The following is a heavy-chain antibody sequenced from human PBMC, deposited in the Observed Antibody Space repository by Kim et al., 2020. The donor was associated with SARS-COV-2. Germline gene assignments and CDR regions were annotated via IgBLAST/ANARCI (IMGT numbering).Heavy chain of an antibody. CDR3: AKRRYVDQGSFNWMNP. CDR2: ISGNGAST. V-gene: IGHV3-23*01. CDR1: GFAFGTYA. J-gene: IGHJ5*02. D-gene: IGHD4-17*01. Sequence: GGSLRLSCAASGFAFGTYAMSWIRRAPGKGLEWVSTISGNGASTYYADSAKVRFTISRDNSKDTLYLQMNSLRAEDVALYYCAKRRYVDQGSFNWMNPRG.